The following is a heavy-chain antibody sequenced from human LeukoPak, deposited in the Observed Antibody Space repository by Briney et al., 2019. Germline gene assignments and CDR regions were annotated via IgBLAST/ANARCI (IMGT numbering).Heavy chain of an antibody. CDR3: ARRRWTKSSGWYGPTFDY. CDR2: INWNGASA. CDR1: GFSFGTYG. Sequence: GGSLRLSCAASGFSFGTYGMSWVRQVPGKGLEWVSGINWNGASAVYTDSVKGRFTISRDNAKNSLYLQMNSLRAEDTAVYYCARRRWTKSSGWYGPTFDYWGQGTLVTVSS. D-gene: IGHD6-19*01. V-gene: IGHV3-20*04. J-gene: IGHJ4*02.